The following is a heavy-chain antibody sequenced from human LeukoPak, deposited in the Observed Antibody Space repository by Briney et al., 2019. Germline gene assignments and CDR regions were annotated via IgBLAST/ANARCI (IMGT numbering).Heavy chain of an antibody. CDR2: INPNSGGT. CDR1: GYTFTGYY. CDR3: ARDTYGWHFDY. D-gene: IGHD3-10*01. J-gene: IGHJ4*02. V-gene: IGHV1-2*02. Sequence: ASVKVSCKASGYTFTGYYMHWVRQAPGQGLGWMGWINPNSGGTNYAQKFQGRVTMTRDTSISTAYMELSRLRSDDTAVYYRARDTYGWHFDYWGQGTLVTVSS.